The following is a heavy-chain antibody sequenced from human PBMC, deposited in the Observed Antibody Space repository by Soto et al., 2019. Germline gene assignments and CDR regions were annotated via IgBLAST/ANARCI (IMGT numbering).Heavy chain of an antibody. CDR2: IYHSGST. D-gene: IGHD2-21*02. CDR1: GGSISSGGYS. Sequence: SETLSLTCAVSGGSISSGGYSWSWIRQPPGKGLEWIGYIYHSGSTYYNPSLKSRVTISVDRSKNQFSLKLSSVTAADTAVYYCARAHAGDPYYFDYWGQGTLVTVSS. J-gene: IGHJ4*02. CDR3: ARAHAGDPYYFDY. V-gene: IGHV4-30-2*01.